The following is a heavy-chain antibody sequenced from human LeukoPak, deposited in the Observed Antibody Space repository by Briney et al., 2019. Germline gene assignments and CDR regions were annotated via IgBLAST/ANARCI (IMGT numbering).Heavy chain of an antibody. V-gene: IGHV5-51*01. CDR1: GYSFSSYR. D-gene: IGHD6-6*01. CDR2: IYAGDSDT. CDR3: ARQEVYSSSSGDYYYYGMDV. J-gene: IGHJ6*02. Sequence: GESLKISCTASGYSFSSYRIGWVRQTPGEGLEWMGIIYAGDSDTRYSPSLQGQVTISADKSISTAYLQRSSLKASDTAMYYCARQEVYSSSSGDYYYYGMDVWGQGTTVTVSS.